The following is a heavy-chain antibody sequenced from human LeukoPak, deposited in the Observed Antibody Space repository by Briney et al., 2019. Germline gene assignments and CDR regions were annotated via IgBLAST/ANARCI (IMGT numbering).Heavy chain of an antibody. J-gene: IGHJ4*02. CDR3: ETKQWLAPPPDS. V-gene: IGHV3-74*01. CDR2: INTYGTVT. Sequence: SGDPVTLSCAACGFTFSKYWMLWVRQAPGKGLESVSRINTYGTVTTYAAYVKGRFTVSKDNADNIMFLQMNGVRDYDTALYYCETKQWLAPPPDSWGQGTPVTVSS. CDR1: GFTFSKYW. D-gene: IGHD6-19*01.